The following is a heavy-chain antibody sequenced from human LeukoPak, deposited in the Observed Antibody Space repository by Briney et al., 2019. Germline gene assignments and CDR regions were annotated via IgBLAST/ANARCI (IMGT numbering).Heavy chain of an antibody. V-gene: IGHV4-34*01. D-gene: IGHD6-19*01. CDR2: INHSEST. J-gene: IGHJ4*02. Sequence: RPSETLSLTCAVYAASFSGYYWGWLRQPPGKGLEWIGEINHSESTNYNPSLKSRVTISVDTSKNQFSLKLSSVTAADTAVYYCARFGSGWYYFDYWRRRTLVTVSS. CDR1: AASFSGYY. CDR3: ARFGSGWYYFDY.